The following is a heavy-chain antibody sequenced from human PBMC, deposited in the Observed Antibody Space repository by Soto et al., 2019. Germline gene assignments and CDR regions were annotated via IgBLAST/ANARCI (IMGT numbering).Heavy chain of an antibody. J-gene: IGHJ4*02. CDR1: GFTFSSYA. Sequence: GGSLRLSCAASGFTFSSYAMSWVRQAPGKGLEWVSAISGSGGSTYYADSVKGRFTISRDNSKNTLYLQMNSLRAEDTAVYYCANRPGGNRNFDYWGQGTLVTVSS. CDR2: ISGSGGST. V-gene: IGHV3-23*01. D-gene: IGHD1-26*01. CDR3: ANRPGGNRNFDY.